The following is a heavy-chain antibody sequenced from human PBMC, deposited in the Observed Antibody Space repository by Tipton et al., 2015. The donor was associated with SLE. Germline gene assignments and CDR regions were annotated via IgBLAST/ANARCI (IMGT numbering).Heavy chain of an antibody. Sequence: SLRLSCPASGFTFGDYVMSWVRPAPGKGLEWVGFIRSKAYGGTTEYAASVKGRFTISRDDSKSIAYLQMNSLKTEDTAVYYCTRIGGTSPGYYYGMDVWGQGTTVTVSS. CDR2: IRSKAYGGTT. CDR1: GFTFGDYV. CDR3: TRIGGTSPGYYYGMDV. V-gene: IGHV3-49*04. J-gene: IGHJ6*02. D-gene: IGHD4-23*01.